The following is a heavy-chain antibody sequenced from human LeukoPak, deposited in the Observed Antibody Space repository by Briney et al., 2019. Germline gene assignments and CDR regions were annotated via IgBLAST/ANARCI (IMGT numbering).Heavy chain of an antibody. CDR3: ARMGYSSTLPDY. J-gene: IGHJ4*02. V-gene: IGHV3-21*01. Sequence: GGSLRLSCVASGFTFSTYTMNWVRQAPGRGLEWVSSISSSSTYISYPDSVKGGCTISRDNAKNSLYLQMNSLRAEDTALYYCARMGYSSTLPDYWGQGTLVTVSS. CDR1: GFTFSTYT. D-gene: IGHD6-13*01. CDR2: ISSSSTYI.